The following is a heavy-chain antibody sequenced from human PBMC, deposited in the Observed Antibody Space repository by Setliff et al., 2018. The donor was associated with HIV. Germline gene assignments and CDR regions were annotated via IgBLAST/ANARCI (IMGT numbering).Heavy chain of an antibody. D-gene: IGHD1-1*01. CDR2: ISVYNGNT. Sequence: ASVKVSCKASGYTFTTYGISWVRQAPGQGLEWMGWISVYNGNTHYGQKFQGRVIVTAETSTSTAYMELTSLRSDDTAVYFCARAIQLETFDFWGQGTLVTVSS. CDR1: GYTFTTYG. V-gene: IGHV1-18*01. J-gene: IGHJ4*02. CDR3: ARAIQLETFDF.